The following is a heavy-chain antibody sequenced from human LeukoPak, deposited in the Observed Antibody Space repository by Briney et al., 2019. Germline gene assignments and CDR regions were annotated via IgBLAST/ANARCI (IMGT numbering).Heavy chain of an antibody. CDR3: AKYCSGCYVGLDC. V-gene: IGHV3-30*18. Sequence: PGRSLRVSCAASGFTFSHYGMHWVRQAPGKGLEWVALISNDGNKKYYVDSVKGRFTISRDNSKNTLYLQMKSLRVEDTAVYYCAKYCSGCYVGLDCWGQGTLVTVSS. D-gene: IGHD6-19*01. CDR1: GFTFSHYG. J-gene: IGHJ4*02. CDR2: ISNDGNKK.